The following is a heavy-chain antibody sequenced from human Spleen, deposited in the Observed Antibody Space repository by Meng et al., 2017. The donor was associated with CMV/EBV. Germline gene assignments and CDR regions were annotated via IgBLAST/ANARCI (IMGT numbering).Heavy chain of an antibody. Sequence: ASVKVSCKASGYTFSTSYDITWVRQATGQGLEWMGWMNPNSGNTGYAQVFQGRVTITSNAAISTVYMELSSLRSEDTAVYYCARNGGGLDYWGQGTPVTVSS. CDR3: ARNGGGLDY. D-gene: IGHD2-8*01. CDR2: MNPNSGNT. J-gene: IGHJ4*02. CDR1: GYTFSTSYD. V-gene: IGHV1-8*03.